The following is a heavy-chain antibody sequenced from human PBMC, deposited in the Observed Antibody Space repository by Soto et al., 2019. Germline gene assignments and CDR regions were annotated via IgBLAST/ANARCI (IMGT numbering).Heavy chain of an antibody. CDR3: ARQGRGYSYGYDY. Sequence: SETLSLTCTVSGGSINSGDYYWSWTRQPPGKGLEWIGYIYYSGSTNYNPSLKSRVTISVDTSKNQFSLKLSSVTAADTAVYYCARQGRGYSYGYDYWGQGTLVTVSS. V-gene: IGHV4-61*08. CDR2: IYYSGST. D-gene: IGHD5-18*01. J-gene: IGHJ4*02. CDR1: GGSINSGDYY.